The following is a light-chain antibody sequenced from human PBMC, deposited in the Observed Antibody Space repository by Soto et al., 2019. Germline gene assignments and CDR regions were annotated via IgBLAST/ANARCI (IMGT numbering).Light chain of an antibody. J-gene: IGKJ4*01. V-gene: IGKV1-27*01. CDR1: QGISIY. CDR2: DAS. CDR3: QKYNGAPLT. Sequence: DLQMTQSPSSLSASVGDRVTIACRASQGISIYLAWYQQKPGKVPQLLIYDASTLQSGVPSRFSGSGSGTDFTLTISGLQPEDVATYYCQKYNGAPLTFGGGTKVEIK.